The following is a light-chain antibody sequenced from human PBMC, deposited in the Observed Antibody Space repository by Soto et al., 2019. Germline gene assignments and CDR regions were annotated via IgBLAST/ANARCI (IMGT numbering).Light chain of an antibody. V-gene: IGKV1-39*01. CDR1: QNIRTY. CDR3: QQSFYAPPT. J-gene: IGKJ1*01. CDR2: ETS. Sequence: IQMTQSPSSLSASVGDRVTITCRASQNIRTYLTWYQQKQGKAPKLLIYETSDLQSGVPSRFSGSGYGTDFTLTITSLQTEDFATYYCQQSFYAPPTFGQGTKVDIK.